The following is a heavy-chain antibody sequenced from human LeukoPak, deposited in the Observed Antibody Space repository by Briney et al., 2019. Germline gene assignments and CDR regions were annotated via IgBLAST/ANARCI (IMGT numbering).Heavy chain of an antibody. CDR2: IYYSGST. D-gene: IGHD3-10*01. CDR3: ARHGWDYPSGTYYTFDP. Sequence: SETLSLTCTVSGGSISSYYWSWIRQPPGKGLECIGYIYYSGSTNYNPSLKSRVTISVDTSKNQFSLKLSSVTATDTAMYYCARHGWDYPSGTYYTFDPWGQGTLVTVSS. J-gene: IGHJ5*02. CDR1: GGSISSYY. V-gene: IGHV4-59*08.